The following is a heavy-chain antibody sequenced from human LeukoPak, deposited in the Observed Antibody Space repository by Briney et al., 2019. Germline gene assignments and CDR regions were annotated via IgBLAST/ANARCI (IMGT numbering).Heavy chain of an antibody. Sequence: PSETLSLTCTVSGGSISSYYWSWIRQPPGKGLEWIGYIYYSGSTNYNPSLKSRVTISVDTSKNQFSLKLSSVTAADTAVYYCASSEGCSSTSCYDGAFDIWGQGTMVTVSS. CDR1: GGSISSYY. V-gene: IGHV4-59*01. J-gene: IGHJ3*02. D-gene: IGHD2-2*01. CDR2: IYYSGST. CDR3: ASSEGCSSTSCYDGAFDI.